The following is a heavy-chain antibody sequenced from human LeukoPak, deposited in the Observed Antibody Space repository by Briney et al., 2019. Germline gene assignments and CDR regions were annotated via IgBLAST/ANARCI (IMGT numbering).Heavy chain of an antibody. CDR3: AVGGGY. Sequence: GGSLRLSCAASGFTFSSYGMHWVRQAPGKGLEWVAVIWFDGSDKYYADSVKGRFTISRDNSKNTLSLQMNSLRAEDTAVYHCAVGGGYWGQGTLVTVSS. CDR1: GFTFSSYG. D-gene: IGHD3-16*01. CDR2: IWFDGSDK. V-gene: IGHV3-30*02. J-gene: IGHJ4*02.